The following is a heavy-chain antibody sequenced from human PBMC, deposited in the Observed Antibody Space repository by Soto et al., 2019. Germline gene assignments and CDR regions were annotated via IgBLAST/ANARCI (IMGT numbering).Heavy chain of an antibody. V-gene: IGHV3-23*01. CDR2: ISGSGGST. CDR3: AKPVLWAVAGTGPVVY. CDR1: GFTFSSYA. J-gene: IGHJ4*02. D-gene: IGHD6-19*01. Sequence: GGSLRLSCAASGFTFSSYAMSWVRQAPGKGLEWVSAISGSGGSTYYADSVKGRFTISRDNSKNTLYLQMNSLRAEDTAVYYCAKPVLWAVAGTGPVVYWGQGTLVTVSS.